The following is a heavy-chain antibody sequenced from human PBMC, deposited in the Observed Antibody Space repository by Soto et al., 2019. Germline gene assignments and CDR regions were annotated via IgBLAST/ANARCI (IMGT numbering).Heavy chain of an antibody. CDR1: GFTFSSYA. V-gene: IGHV3-23*01. J-gene: IGHJ4*02. D-gene: IGHD3-3*01. CDR2: ISGSGGST. Sequence: GGSLRLSCAASGFTFSSYAMSWVRQAPGKGLEWVSAISGSGGSTYYADSVKGRFTISRDNSKNTLYLQMNSLRAEDTAVYYCAKALKNYDFSSGFYFDYWGQGTLVTVSS. CDR3: AKALKNYDFSSGFYFDY.